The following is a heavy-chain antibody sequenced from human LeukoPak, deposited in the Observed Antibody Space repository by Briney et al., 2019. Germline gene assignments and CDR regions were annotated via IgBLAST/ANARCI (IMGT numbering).Heavy chain of an antibody. V-gene: IGHV3-21*04. D-gene: IGHD6-13*01. CDR3: AKDIRAAAGLSIDY. CDR2: ISSSSIYI. Sequence: GGSLRLSCAASGFTFSNYSMNWVRQAPGKGLEWVSYISSSSIYIYYADSVKGRFTISRDNAKNSLYLQMNSLRAEDTALYYCAKDIRAAAGLSIDYWGQGTLVTVSS. CDR1: GFTFSNYS. J-gene: IGHJ4*02.